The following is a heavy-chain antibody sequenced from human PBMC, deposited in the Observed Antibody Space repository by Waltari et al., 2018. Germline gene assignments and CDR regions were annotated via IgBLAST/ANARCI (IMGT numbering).Heavy chain of an antibody. V-gene: IGHV1-2*02. CDR2: INPNSGGT. CDR1: GYTFTGYY. D-gene: IGHD1-26*01. CDR3: RASMGATTGWFDP. J-gene: IGHJ5*02. Sequence: QVQLVQSGAQVKKPGASVKFSCKASGYTFTGYYMHWVRQAPGQGLEWMGWINPNSGGTNYAQKFQGRVTMTRDTSISTAYMELSRLRSDDTAVYYCRASMGATTGWFDPWGQGTLVTVSS.